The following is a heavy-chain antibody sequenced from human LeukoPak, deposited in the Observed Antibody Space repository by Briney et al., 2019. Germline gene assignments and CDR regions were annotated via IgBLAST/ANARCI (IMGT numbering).Heavy chain of an antibody. Sequence: GGSLRLSCAASGFTFSSYWMSWVRQAPGKGLEWVSSISSSSSYIKYADSVKGRFTISRDNAKNSLYLQMNSLRAEDTAVYYCARGCGVEATALDYWGQGTLVTVSS. CDR3: ARGCGVEATALDY. V-gene: IGHV3-21*01. CDR2: ISSSSSYI. J-gene: IGHJ4*02. D-gene: IGHD1-26*01. CDR1: GFTFSSYW.